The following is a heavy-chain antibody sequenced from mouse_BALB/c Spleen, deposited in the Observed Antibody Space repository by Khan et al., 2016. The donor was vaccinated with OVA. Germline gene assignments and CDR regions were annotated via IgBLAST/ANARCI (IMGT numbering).Heavy chain of an antibody. CDR3: VREGAYYRSDGWFAY. V-gene: IGHV1-4*01. CDR1: GYTFTTYT. D-gene: IGHD2-14*01. CDR2: IIPSNDYT. Sequence: QVQLQQSGAELARPGASVKMSCKASGYTFTTYTIHWVKQRPGQGLEWIGYIIPSNDYTNYNQKFKDRATLTADKSPSTAYMQLSSLTSEDSAVYYCVREGAYYRSDGWFAYWGQGTLVTVSA. J-gene: IGHJ3*01.